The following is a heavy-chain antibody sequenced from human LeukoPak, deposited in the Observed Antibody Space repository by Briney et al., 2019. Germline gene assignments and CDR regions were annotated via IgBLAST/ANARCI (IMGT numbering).Heavy chain of an antibody. CDR3: ARDRSGHIYGRFDS. D-gene: IGHD5-18*01. CDR1: GGSINTYY. Sequence: SETLSLTCTVSGGSINTYYWSWIRQPPGKGLEWIASVYHSGTSNYNPSLRSRVTISVDTPKNQFSLRVNSVTASDTALYYCARDRSGHIYGRFDSCGQGALATVSS. V-gene: IGHV4-59*01. J-gene: IGHJ4*02. CDR2: VYHSGTS.